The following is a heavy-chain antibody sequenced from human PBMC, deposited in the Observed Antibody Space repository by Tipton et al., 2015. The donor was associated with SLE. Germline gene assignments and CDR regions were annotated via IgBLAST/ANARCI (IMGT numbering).Heavy chain of an antibody. V-gene: IGHV4-59*01. CDR3: ARSSIAARGGFDY. CDR2: IYYSGST. Sequence: LRLSCTVSGGSISSYYWSWIRQPPGKGLECIGYIYYSGSTNYNPSLKGRVTISVDTSKNQFSLKLSSVTAADTAVYYCARSSIAARGGFDYWGQGTLVTVSS. J-gene: IGHJ4*02. CDR1: GGSISSYY. D-gene: IGHD6-6*01.